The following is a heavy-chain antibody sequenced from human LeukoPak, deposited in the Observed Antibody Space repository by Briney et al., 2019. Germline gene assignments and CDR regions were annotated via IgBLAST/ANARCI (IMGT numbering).Heavy chain of an antibody. V-gene: IGHV4-39*01. CDR1: GGSISSSSYY. CDR3: ARGLSVSGDYSYYAMDV. CDR2: IYYSGST. J-gene: IGHJ6*02. Sequence: SETLSLTCTVSGGSISSSSYYWGWIRQPPGKGLEWIGSIYYSGSTYYNPSLKSRVTISVDTSKDQFSLRMSSVTAADTAMYYCARGLSVSGDYSYYAMDVWGQGTTVTVSS. D-gene: IGHD3-10*01.